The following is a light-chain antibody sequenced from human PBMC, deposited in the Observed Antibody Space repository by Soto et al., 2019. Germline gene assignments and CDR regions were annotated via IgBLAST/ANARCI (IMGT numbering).Light chain of an antibody. CDR2: DVT. J-gene: IGLJ2*01. CDR3: CSYAGSYSWV. CDR1: SSDVGGYNR. Sequence: QSVLTQPPSVSGSPGQSVTIPCTGTSSDVGGYNRVSWYQQPPGTAPKLMIYDVTKRPSGVPDRISGSKSGNTASLTISGLQAEDEADCYCCSYAGSYSWVFGGGTKVTVL. V-gene: IGLV2-11*01.